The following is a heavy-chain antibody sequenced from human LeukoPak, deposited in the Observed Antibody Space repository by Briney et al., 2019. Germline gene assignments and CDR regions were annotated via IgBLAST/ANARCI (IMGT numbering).Heavy chain of an antibody. J-gene: IGHJ4*02. V-gene: IGHV1-2*02. Sequence: VASVKVSCKASGYTFTTYDINWVRQAPGQGLEWMGWINPNSGGTNYAQKFQGRVTMTRDTSISTAYMELSRLRSDDTAVYYCARTGYYDILTGPDYWGQGTLVTVSS. CDR2: INPNSGGT. CDR3: ARTGYYDILTGPDY. CDR1: GYTFTTYD. D-gene: IGHD3-9*01.